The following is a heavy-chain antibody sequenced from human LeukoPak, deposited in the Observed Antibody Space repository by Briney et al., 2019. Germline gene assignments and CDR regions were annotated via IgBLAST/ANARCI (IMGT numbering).Heavy chain of an antibody. Sequence: SQTLSLTCAISGDSVSSNSVTWNWIRQSPSRGLEWLGRTYYRSSWYNDYAVSVRGRITVNPDTSKNQFSLHLNSVTPEDTAVYYCARRLTQYDCFDPWGQGILVTVSS. CDR1: GDSVSSNSVT. J-gene: IGHJ5*02. D-gene: IGHD2-2*01. CDR2: TYYRSSWYN. V-gene: IGHV6-1*01. CDR3: ARRLTQYDCFDP.